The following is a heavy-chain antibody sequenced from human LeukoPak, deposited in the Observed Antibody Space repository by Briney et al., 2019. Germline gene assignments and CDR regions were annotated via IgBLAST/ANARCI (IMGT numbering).Heavy chain of an antibody. CDR1: GGSLSDYY. D-gene: IGHD3-22*01. V-gene: IGHV4-34*01. CDR2: INHSGST. CDR3: ARWASAFYDSSGYYYEELFDY. J-gene: IGHJ4*02. Sequence: SETLSLTCAVYGGSLSDYYWSWIRQPPGKGLEWIGEINHSGSTNYNPSLKSRVTISVDTSKNQFSLKLSSVTAADTAVYYCARWASAFYDSSGYYYEELFDYWGQGTLVTVSS.